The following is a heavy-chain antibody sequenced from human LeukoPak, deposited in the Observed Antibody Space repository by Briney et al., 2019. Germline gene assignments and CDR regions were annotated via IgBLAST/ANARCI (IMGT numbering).Heavy chain of an antibody. J-gene: IGHJ4*02. CDR1: GGSISSGSYY. CDR3: ARGRSYYFDY. V-gene: IGHV4-61*02. Sequence: SQTLSLTCTVSGGSISSGSYYWSWIRHPAGKGLEWIGRIYTSGSTNYNPSLKSRVTISVDTSENQFSLKLSSVTAADTAVYYCARGRSYYFDYWGQGTLVTVSS. CDR2: IYTSGST.